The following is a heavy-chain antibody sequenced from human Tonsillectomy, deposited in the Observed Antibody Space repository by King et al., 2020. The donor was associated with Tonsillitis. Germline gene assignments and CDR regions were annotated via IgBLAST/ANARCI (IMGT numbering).Heavy chain of an antibody. CDR2: IIPIVGTS. J-gene: IGHJ4*02. Sequence: QLVQSGAEVKKPGSSVKVSCKASGGTFSSYAISWVRQAPGQGLEWMGGIIPIVGTSNYAQSLQGRVTITADKSTNTAYMELSSLRSEDTAVYYCARSMRSYYDSSGYYQPFHWGQGTLVTVSS. CDR1: GGTFSSYA. CDR3: ARSMRSYYDSSGYYQPFH. D-gene: IGHD3-22*01. V-gene: IGHV1-69*06.